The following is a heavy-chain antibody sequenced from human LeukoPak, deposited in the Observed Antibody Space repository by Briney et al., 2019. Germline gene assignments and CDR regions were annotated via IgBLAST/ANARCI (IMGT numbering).Heavy chain of an antibody. J-gene: IGHJ4*02. V-gene: IGHV1-18*04. CDR2: ISGYNGNT. Sequence: ASVKVSCKASGYTFTGYYMHWVRQAPGQGLEWMGWISGYNGNTNYAQKLQGRVTMNTDTSTSTAYMELRSLISDDTAIYYCARVSSSWYYFDYWGQGTLDTVSS. D-gene: IGHD6-13*01. CDR3: ARVSSSWYYFDY. CDR1: GYTFTGYY.